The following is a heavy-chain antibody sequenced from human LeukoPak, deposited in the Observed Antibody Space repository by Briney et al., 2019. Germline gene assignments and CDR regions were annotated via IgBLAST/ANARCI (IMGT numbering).Heavy chain of an antibody. CDR2: ISSSSSYI. CDR3: ARDVHGSASASYYYSYMEV. CDR1: GCTFSSYS. D-gene: IGHD3-10*01. J-gene: IGHJ6*03. Sequence: GGSLRLSCAASGCTFSSYSINWVRQAPGKGLEWVSSISSSSSYIYYADSVKGRFTISRDNAKNSLYLQMNRLRAEDTPVYHCARDVHGSASASYYYSYMEVWGKGTTVTVSS. V-gene: IGHV3-21*01.